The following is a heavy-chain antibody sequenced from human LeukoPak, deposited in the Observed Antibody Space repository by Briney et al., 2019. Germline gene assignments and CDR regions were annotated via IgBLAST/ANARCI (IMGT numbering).Heavy chain of an antibody. D-gene: IGHD3-22*01. J-gene: IGHJ3*02. Sequence: GRSLRLSCAASGFTFSSYAMHWVRQAPGEGLEWVASIQKDGSERLCVDSVKGRFTISRDNARNSLYLQMNSLRVEDTAVYYCARDRDYYDSGAYYDGLDIWGQGTRVTVSS. CDR2: IQKDGSER. V-gene: IGHV3-7*03. CDR1: GFTFSSYA. CDR3: ARDRDYYDSGAYYDGLDI.